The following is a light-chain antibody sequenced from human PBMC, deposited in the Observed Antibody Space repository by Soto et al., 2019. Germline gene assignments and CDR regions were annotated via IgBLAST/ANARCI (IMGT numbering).Light chain of an antibody. CDR2: SDD. Sequence: QSALTQPPSLSGTPGQRVTISCSGSNSNIGRYSVNWYQHFPGTAPKILIYSDDERPSGVPDRFSGTKSGTSASLAISGLQYEDAAEYYCAAGDDNLNGPLFGGGTKLTVL. CDR3: AAGDDNLNGPL. J-gene: IGLJ3*02. CDR1: NSNIGRYS. V-gene: IGLV1-44*01.